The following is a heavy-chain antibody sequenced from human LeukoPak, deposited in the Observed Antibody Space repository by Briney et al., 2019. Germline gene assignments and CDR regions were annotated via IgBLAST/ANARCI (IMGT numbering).Heavy chain of an antibody. D-gene: IGHD5-24*01. CDR3: AKDRDWYYFDY. CDR2: ISYDGSNK. Sequence: GGSLRLSCAASGFTFSSYGMHWVRQAPGKELEWVAVISYDGSNKYYADSVKGRFTISRDNSKNTLYLQMNSLRAEDTAVYYCAKDRDWYYFDYWGQGTLVTVSS. V-gene: IGHV3-30*18. J-gene: IGHJ4*02. CDR1: GFTFSSYG.